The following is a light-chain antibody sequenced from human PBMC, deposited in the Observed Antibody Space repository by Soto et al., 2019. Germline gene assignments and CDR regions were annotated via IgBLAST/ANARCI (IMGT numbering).Light chain of an antibody. CDR3: LQDYNYPCT. J-gene: IGKJ3*01. Sequence: AIQMTQCPSSLSASVGDRVTITCRASRGIGNGLGWFQQKPGKAPKLLIYSASSLQSGVPSRFSGSGSGTDFTLTISSLQPEDFATYYCLQDYNYPCTFGPGTKVDIK. CDR1: RGIGNG. CDR2: SAS. V-gene: IGKV1-6*01.